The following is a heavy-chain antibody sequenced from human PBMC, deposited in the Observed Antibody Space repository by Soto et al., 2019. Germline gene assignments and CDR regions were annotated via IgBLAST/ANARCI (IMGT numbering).Heavy chain of an antibody. D-gene: IGHD3-22*01. CDR2: MNPNSGNT. Sequence: ASVKVSCKASGYTFTSYDINWVRQATGQGLEWMGWMNPNSGNTGYAQKFQGRVTMTRNTSISTAYMELSSLRSEDTAVYYCARVPPYYYDSSGRQGMDVWGQGTTVTVSS. J-gene: IGHJ6*02. CDR1: GYTFTSYD. V-gene: IGHV1-8*01. CDR3: ARVPPYYYDSSGRQGMDV.